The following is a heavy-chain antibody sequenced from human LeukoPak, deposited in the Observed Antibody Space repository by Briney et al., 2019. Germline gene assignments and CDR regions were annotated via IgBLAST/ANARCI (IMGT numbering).Heavy chain of an antibody. D-gene: IGHD6-13*01. V-gene: IGHV4-61*02. CDR1: GGSISSGSYY. CDR3: ARGFRHTRAAAALGY. CDR2: IYTSGST. Sequence: SETLSLTCTVSGGSISSGSYYWSWIRQPAGKGLEWIGRIYTSGSTNYNPSLKSRVTISVDTSKNQFSLKLSSVTAADTAVYYCARGFRHTRAAAALGYWGQGTLVTVSS. J-gene: IGHJ4*02.